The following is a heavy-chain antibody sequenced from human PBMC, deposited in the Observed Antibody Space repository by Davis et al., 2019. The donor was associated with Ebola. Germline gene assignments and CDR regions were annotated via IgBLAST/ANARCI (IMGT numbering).Heavy chain of an antibody. Sequence: HSQTLSLTCAISGDSVSSGGWNWIRQSPSRGLEWLGRTYYTSKWNDDYAVSVKGRLTINPDTSKNQFSLQLSSVTPEDTGLYYCARGWFRGSMDVWGEGTTVTV. CDR1: GDSVSSGG. V-gene: IGHV6-1*01. CDR2: TYYTSKWND. CDR3: ARGWFRGSMDV. D-gene: IGHD3-10*01. J-gene: IGHJ6*02.